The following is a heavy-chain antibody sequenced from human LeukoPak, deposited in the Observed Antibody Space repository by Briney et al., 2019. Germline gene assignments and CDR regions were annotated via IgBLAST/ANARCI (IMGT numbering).Heavy chain of an antibody. CDR3: ATVWGITMVRGWAYYFDY. CDR2: IIPIFGTA. V-gene: IGHV1-69*06. CDR1: GGTFSSYA. Sequence: GASVKVSCKASGGTFSSYAISWVRQAPGQGLEWMGGIIPIFGTANYAQKFQGRVTMTEDTSTDTAYMELSSLRSEDTAVYYCATVWGITMVRGWAYYFDYWGQGTLVTVSS. J-gene: IGHJ4*02. D-gene: IGHD3-10*01.